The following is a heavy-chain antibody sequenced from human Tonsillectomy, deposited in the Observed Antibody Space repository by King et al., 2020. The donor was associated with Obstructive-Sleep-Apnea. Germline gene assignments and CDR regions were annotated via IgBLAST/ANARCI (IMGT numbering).Heavy chain of an antibody. V-gene: IGHV5-51*01. CDR1: GYRFTSYW. Sequence: QLVQSGAEVKKPGESLKISCKGSGYRFTSYWIGWVRQMPGKGLEWMGIIYPGDSNTRYSPSFQGQVTISADKSITTAYLQWSSLKASDTAMYYCARQGGYDSSGLYYYYGMDVWGQGTTVTVSS. CDR3: ARQGGYDSSGLYYYYGMDV. CDR2: IYPGDSNT. J-gene: IGHJ6*02. D-gene: IGHD3-22*01.